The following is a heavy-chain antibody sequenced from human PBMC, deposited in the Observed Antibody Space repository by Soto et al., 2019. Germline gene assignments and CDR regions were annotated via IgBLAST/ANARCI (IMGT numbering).Heavy chain of an antibody. D-gene: IGHD2-21*02. CDR3: AHSRCGGDCLQSYSSHYYYGMVV. CDR1: GFSLSTSGLG. V-gene: IGHV2-5*02. CDR2: IYWDDDK. Sequence: QITLKESGPTLVRPTQTLTLTYTFSGFSLSTSGLGVGWIRQPPERAQEWLALIYWDDDKRYSPSLKSRLTITKDTSKNQVVPTMTNMDPVDTATYYCAHSRCGGDCLQSYSSHYYYGMVVWGQGTTVTVSS. J-gene: IGHJ6*02.